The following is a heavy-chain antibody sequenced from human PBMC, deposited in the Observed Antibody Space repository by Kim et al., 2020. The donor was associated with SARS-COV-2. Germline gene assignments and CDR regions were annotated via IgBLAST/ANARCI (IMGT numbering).Heavy chain of an antibody. V-gene: IGHV1-2*02. CDR1: GYTFTGYY. Sequence: ASVKVSCKASGYTFTGYYMHWVRQAPGQGLEWMGWINPNSGGTNYAQKFQGRVTMTRDTSISTAYMELSRLRSDDTVVDYCANERGPDEIRYFVWHYYYGMGVWGEGTTVTVSS. J-gene: IGHJ6*04. CDR2: INPNSGGT. D-gene: IGHD3-9*01. CDR3: ANERGPDEIRYFVWHYYYGMGV.